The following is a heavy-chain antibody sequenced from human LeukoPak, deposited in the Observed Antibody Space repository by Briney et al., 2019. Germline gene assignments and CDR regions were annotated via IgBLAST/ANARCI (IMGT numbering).Heavy chain of an antibody. CDR1: GFTVSSNY. D-gene: IGHD2-21*01. CDR3: ARVRSILWAFDAFDI. V-gene: IGHV3-53*01. CDR2: IYSGGST. J-gene: IGHJ3*02. Sequence: GGSLRLSCAASGFTVSSNYMSWVRQAPGKGLEWVSVIYSGGSTYYADSVKGRFTISRDNAKNSLYLQMNSLRAEDTAVYYCARVRSILWAFDAFDIWGQGTMVTVSS.